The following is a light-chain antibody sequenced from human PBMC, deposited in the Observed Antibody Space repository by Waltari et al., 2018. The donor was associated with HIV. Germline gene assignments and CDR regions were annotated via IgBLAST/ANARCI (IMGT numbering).Light chain of an antibody. CDR1: KLGDKY. J-gene: IGLJ2*01. Sequence: SYELTQPPSVSVSPGQTASITCSGDKLGDKYACWYQQKPGQSPVLVIYKDNKRPSGIPERFSGSNSGNTATLTISGAQAMDEADYYWQAWDNSVVFGGGTKLTVL. CDR3: QAWDNSVV. V-gene: IGLV3-1*01. CDR2: KDN.